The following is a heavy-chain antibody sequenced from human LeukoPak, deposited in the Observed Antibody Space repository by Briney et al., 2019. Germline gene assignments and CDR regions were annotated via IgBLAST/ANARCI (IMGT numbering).Heavy chain of an antibody. CDR2: IYYSGST. CDR1: GGSISSYY. V-gene: IGHV4-59*01. Sequence: SETLSLXCTVSGGSISSYYWSWIRQPPGKGLEWIGYIYYSGSTNYNPSLKSRVTISVDTSKNQFSLKLSSVTAAHTAVYYCARGAQAFDIWGQGTMVTVSS. J-gene: IGHJ3*02. CDR3: ARGAQAFDI.